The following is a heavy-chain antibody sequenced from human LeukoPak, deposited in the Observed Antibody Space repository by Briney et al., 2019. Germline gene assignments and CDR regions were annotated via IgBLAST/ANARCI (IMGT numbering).Heavy chain of an antibody. D-gene: IGHD6-19*01. Sequence: PSETLSLTCTVSGGSTSSGDYFWSWIRQPPGKGLEWIGYIYYSGTTYYNPSLKSRVTISVDTSKNQFSLNLSSVTAADTAVYFCARETMAGHLDYWGQGTLVTVSS. CDR3: ARETMAGHLDY. V-gene: IGHV4-30-4*01. J-gene: IGHJ4*02. CDR2: IYYSGTT. CDR1: GGSTSSGDYF.